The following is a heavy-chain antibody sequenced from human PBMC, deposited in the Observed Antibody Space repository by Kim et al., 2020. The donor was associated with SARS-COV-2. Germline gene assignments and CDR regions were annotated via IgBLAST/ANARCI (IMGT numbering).Heavy chain of an antibody. V-gene: IGHV1-69*01. Sequence: APKFQGRVPITADESTSTAYMGLSSLRSEDTAVYYCARGGGYYGSVIFDYWGQGTLVTVSS. CDR3: ARGGGYYGSVIFDY. D-gene: IGHD3-10*01. J-gene: IGHJ4*02.